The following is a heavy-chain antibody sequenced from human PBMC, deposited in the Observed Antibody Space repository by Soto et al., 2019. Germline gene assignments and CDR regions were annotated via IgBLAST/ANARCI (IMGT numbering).Heavy chain of an antibody. CDR2: IIPIFGTA. V-gene: IGHV1-69*01. Sequence: QVQLVQSGAEVKKPGSSVKVSCKASGGTFSSYAISWVRQAPGQGLEWMGGIIPIFGTANYAQKFQGRVTITADESTSTAYMDLSSLGSEDTAVYYCARYCSGGSCSNWFDPWGQGTLVTVSS. CDR1: GGTFSSYA. D-gene: IGHD2-15*01. J-gene: IGHJ5*02. CDR3: ARYCSGGSCSNWFDP.